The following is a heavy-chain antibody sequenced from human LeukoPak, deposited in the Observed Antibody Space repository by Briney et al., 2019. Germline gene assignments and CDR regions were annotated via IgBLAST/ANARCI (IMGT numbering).Heavy chain of an antibody. CDR1: GGAISSSRYY. CDR3: ASAPRVPYYFDY. D-gene: IGHD1-1*01. CDR2: INHSGST. V-gene: IGHV4-39*07. J-gene: IGHJ4*02. Sequence: PSETLSLTCTVSGGAISSSRYYWGWIRQPPGKGLEWIGEINHSGSTNYNPSLKSRVTISVDTSKNQFSLKLSSVTAADTAVYYCASAPRVPYYFDYWGQGTLVTVSS.